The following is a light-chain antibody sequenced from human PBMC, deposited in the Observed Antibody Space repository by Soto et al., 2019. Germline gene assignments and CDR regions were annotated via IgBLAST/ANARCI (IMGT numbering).Light chain of an antibody. Sequence: DIQVPQSPSTLSASVGDRVTITCRASQSISSWLAWYQQKPGKAPKALIYKASSLERGVPSRFSGSESGTEFTLTISSLQPDDFATYYCQQYNTFPWTFGQGTKVEVK. CDR1: QSISSW. J-gene: IGKJ1*01. CDR2: KAS. V-gene: IGKV1-5*03. CDR3: QQYNTFPWT.